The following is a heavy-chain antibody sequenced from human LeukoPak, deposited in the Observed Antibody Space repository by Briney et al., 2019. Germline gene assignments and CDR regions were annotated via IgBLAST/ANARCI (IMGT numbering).Heavy chain of an antibody. Sequence: GGSLRLSCAASGFTFSNYAMTWVRQAPGKGLEWVSTVRGSGGATYYADSVTGRFTISRDNSKSTLYLQMNSLRVEDTAVYYCAKDQWQWLVLDYWGQGTLVTVSS. CDR2: VRGSGGAT. D-gene: IGHD6-19*01. J-gene: IGHJ4*02. V-gene: IGHV3-23*01. CDR3: AKDQWQWLVLDY. CDR1: GFTFSNYA.